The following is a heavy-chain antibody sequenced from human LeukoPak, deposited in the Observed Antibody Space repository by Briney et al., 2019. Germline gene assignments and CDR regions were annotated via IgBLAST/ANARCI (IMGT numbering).Heavy chain of an antibody. D-gene: IGHD4-11*01. CDR1: GYTFTGYY. CDR2: INPNSGGT. J-gene: IGHJ5*02. V-gene: IGHV1-2*02. CDR3: ARGPAPRTVTTSWFDP. Sequence: ASVKVSCKASGYTFTGYYMHWVRQAPGQGLEWMGWINPNSGGTNYAQKFQGRVTMTRDTSISTAYMELSRLRSDGTAVYYCARGPAPRTVTTSWFDPWGQGTLVTVSS.